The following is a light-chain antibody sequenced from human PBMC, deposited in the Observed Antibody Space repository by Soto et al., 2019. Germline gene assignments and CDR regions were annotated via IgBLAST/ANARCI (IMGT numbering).Light chain of an antibody. V-gene: IGLV3-1*01. CDR1: NLGDKY. J-gene: IGLJ2*01. Sequence: SYELTQPPSVSVSPGQTASITCSGDNLGDKYACCYQQKPGQSPVLVIYQDSKRPSGIPERFSGSNAGNTATLTISGTQAMDEADYYCQAWDSSTADVVFGGGTQLTVL. CDR3: QAWDSSTADVV. CDR2: QDS.